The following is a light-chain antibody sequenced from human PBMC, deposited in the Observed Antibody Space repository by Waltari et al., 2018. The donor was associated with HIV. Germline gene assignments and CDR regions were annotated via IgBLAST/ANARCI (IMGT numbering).Light chain of an antibody. CDR2: EVS. J-gene: IGLJ3*02. Sequence: QSALTQPPSASGSLGQSVTISCTGSSRLIRAYYSVSWFQQHPRSAPKLLLYEVSRRPSTVSDRFSGSRSGSTAFLTVAGLQPDDEATYFCSSYGDSLRVLFGGGTNVTVL. V-gene: IGLV2-8*01. CDR3: SSYGDSLRVL. CDR1: SRLIRAYYS.